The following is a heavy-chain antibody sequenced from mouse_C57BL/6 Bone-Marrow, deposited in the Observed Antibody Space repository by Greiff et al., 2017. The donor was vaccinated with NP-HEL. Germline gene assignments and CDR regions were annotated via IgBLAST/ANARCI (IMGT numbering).Heavy chain of an antibody. V-gene: IGHV3-5*01. CDR3: ARDGSPYAMDY. J-gene: IGHJ4*01. Sequence: EVKLQESGPGLVKPSQTVFLTCTVTGISITTGNYRWSWIRQFPGNKLEWIGYIYYRGTITYNPSLTSRTTITRDTPKNQFFLEMNSLTAEDTATYYCARDGSPYAMDYWGQGTSVTVSS. CDR1: GISITTGNYR. D-gene: IGHD1-1*01. CDR2: IYYRGTI.